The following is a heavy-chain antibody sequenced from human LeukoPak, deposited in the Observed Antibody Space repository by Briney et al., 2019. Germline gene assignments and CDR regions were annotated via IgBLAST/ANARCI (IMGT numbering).Heavy chain of an antibody. Sequence: SETLSLTCAVYGDSFSGYYWSWIRQPPGKGLEWIAEINHRGSTHYNPSLKSRVNISADTSKSQFSLNLDSVTAADTAVYYCARSWAGMYYPFYYFDYWGQGSLVTVSS. CDR3: ARSWAGMYYPFYYFDY. CDR1: GDSFSGYY. V-gene: IGHV4-34*01. J-gene: IGHJ4*02. CDR2: INHRGST. D-gene: IGHD2-8*01.